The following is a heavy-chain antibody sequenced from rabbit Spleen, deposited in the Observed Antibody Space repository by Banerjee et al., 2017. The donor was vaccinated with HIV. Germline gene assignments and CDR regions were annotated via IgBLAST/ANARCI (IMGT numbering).Heavy chain of an antibody. J-gene: IGHJ4*01. CDR3: ARDPYNTAGTFNNL. CDR2: IYSDSSGIT. CDR1: GIDSSSYAY. V-gene: IGHV1S40*01. D-gene: IGHD1-1*01. Sequence: QSLEESGGDLVKPGTSLTLTCTASGIDSSSYAYICWVRQAPGKGLEWIGCIYSDSSGITYYASWAKGRFTISKTSSTAVTLQMTSLTAADTAMYFCARDPYNTAGTFNNLWGPGTLVTVS.